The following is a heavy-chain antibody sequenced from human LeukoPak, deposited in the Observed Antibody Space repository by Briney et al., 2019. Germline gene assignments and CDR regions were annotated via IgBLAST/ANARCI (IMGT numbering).Heavy chain of an antibody. Sequence: ASVKVSCKASGDTFTNYYIHWVRQAPGQGLEWMGVIDPSGADTSYAQKFQGRVTMTRDTSTRTVYMELSSLRSEDTAVSYCARGYGEMATIRGNWFDPWGQGTLVTVSS. CDR2: IDPSGADT. CDR3: ARGYGEMATIRGNWFDP. V-gene: IGHV1-46*01. J-gene: IGHJ5*02. CDR1: GDTFTNYY. D-gene: IGHD5-24*01.